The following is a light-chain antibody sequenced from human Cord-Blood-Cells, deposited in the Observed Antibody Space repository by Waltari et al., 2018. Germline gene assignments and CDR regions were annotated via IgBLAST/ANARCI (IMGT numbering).Light chain of an antibody. CDR1: QSISSW. Sequence: DIQLTQSPSTLSASVGDRVTITCRASQSISSWLAWYQQEPGKASKLLIYKASSLESGVPSRFSGSGSGTEFSLTISSLQPDDFASYYCQQYNSYSPYTFGQGTKLEIK. V-gene: IGKV1-5*03. J-gene: IGKJ2*01. CDR3: QQYNSYSPYT. CDR2: KAS.